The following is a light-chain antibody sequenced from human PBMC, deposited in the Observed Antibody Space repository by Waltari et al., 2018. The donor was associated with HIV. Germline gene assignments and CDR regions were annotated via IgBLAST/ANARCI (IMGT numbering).Light chain of an antibody. CDR2: RNT. V-gene: IGLV1-44*01. CDR3: ATLDDSLSGPV. J-gene: IGLJ2*01. Sequence: QSVVTQPPSASGPPGQSVTSSFSGGSPHISHNPVTFYQQFPGTAPKLLISRNTQRPSGVPDRFSGSKSGTSASLAISGLQSEDEADYYCATLDDSLSGPVFGGGTKLTVL. CDR1: SPHISHNP.